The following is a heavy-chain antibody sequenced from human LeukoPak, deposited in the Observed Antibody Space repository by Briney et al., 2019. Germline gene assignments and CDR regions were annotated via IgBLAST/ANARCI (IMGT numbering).Heavy chain of an antibody. Sequence: GGSLRLSCAASGFTFDDHAMHWVRQVPGKGLEWVSGISWNSDYTGYADPVKGRFTISRDNAKNSLYLQMNRLRAEDTALYYCAKRGFNYYESSGFSEAFDIWGQGTMVTVSS. V-gene: IGHV3-9*01. J-gene: IGHJ3*02. CDR3: AKRGFNYYESSGFSEAFDI. CDR2: ISWNSDYT. D-gene: IGHD3-22*01. CDR1: GFTFDDHA.